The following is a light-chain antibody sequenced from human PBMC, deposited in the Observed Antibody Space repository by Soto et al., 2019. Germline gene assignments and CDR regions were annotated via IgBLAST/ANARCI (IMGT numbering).Light chain of an antibody. CDR2: AAF. V-gene: IGKV1-39*01. Sequence: DIQMTQSPSSLSASVGDRVTITCRASQTINTYLNWYQQTPGKAPKLLIYAAFSLQSGVPSRFSGSGSGTDFTLTISSLHPEDSATYFCQQSYSTPPTFGQGTKVDIK. J-gene: IGKJ1*01. CDR3: QQSYSTPPT. CDR1: QTINTY.